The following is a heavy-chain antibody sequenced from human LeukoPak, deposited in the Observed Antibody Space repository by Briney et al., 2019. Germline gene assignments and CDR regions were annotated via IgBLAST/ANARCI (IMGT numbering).Heavy chain of an antibody. J-gene: IGHJ3*02. CDR3: ARDTDYYDSSGYYYGAFDI. Sequence: GRSLRLSCAASGFTFSSYAMHWVRQAPGKGLEWVAVISYDGSNKYYADSVKGRSTISRDNSKNTLYLQMNSLRAEDTAVYYCARDTDYYDSSGYYYGAFDIWGQGTMVTVSS. CDR2: ISYDGSNK. CDR1: GFTFSSYA. D-gene: IGHD3-22*01. V-gene: IGHV3-30-3*01.